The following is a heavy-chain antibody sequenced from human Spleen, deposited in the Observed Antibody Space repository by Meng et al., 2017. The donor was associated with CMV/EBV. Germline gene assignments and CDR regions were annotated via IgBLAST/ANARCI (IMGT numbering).Heavy chain of an antibody. J-gene: IGHJ6*02. CDR2: ISTSGSTK. CDR3: ARAETYYDFWSGYYTYGMDV. D-gene: IGHD3-3*01. V-gene: IGHV3-11*01. Sequence: GGSLRLSCAASGFTLGDFYINWIRQAPGKGLEWVAYISTSGSTKYYADSVKGRFTISRDNAKNSLSLQMNSLRAEDTAVYYCARAETYYDFWSGYYTYGMDVWGQGTTVTVSS. CDR1: GFTLGDFY.